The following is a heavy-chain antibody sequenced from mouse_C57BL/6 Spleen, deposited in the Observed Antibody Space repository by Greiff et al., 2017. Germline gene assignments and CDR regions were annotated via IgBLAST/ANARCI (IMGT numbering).Heavy chain of an antibody. CDR1: GFTFSDAW. D-gene: IGHD1-1*01. CDR3: TRNYGSSYAYYFDY. Sequence: EVNVVESGGGLVQPGGSMKLSCAASGFTFSDAWMDWVRQSPEKGLEWVAEIRNKANNHATYYAESVKGRFTISRDDSKSSVYLQMNSLRAEDTGIYYCTRNYGSSYAYYFDYWGQGTTLTVSS. J-gene: IGHJ2*01. CDR2: IRNKANNHAT. V-gene: IGHV6-6*01.